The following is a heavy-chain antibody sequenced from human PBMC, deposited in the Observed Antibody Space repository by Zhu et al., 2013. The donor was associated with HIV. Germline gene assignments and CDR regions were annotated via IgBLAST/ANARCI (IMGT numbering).Heavy chain of an antibody. CDR3: ARLGNPTHLDYYAMDV. D-gene: IGHD4-4*01. J-gene: IGHJ6*02. V-gene: IGHV4-31*02. Sequence: VQLVESGGGLVKPGGSLRLSCAASGFSFSTYALNWIRQHPGKGLEWIGHIYYSGSTYSNPSLKSRVTISVDTSKNQFSLKVNSVTAADTAVYYCARLGNPTHLDYYAMDVWGQGTTVTVSS. CDR1: GFSFSTYA. CDR2: IYYSGST.